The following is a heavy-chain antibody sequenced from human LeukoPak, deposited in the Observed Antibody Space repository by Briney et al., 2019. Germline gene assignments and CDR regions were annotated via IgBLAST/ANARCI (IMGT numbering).Heavy chain of an antibody. V-gene: IGHV3-23*01. Sequence: PGGSLRLSCAASGFTFSSYAMSWVRQAPGKGLEWVSANSGSGGSTYYADSVKGRFTISRDNSKNTLYLQMNSLRAEDTAVYYCAKYCSSTSCLTQDDYWGQGTLVTVSS. CDR1: GFTFSSYA. J-gene: IGHJ4*02. CDR2: NSGSGGST. CDR3: AKYCSSTSCLTQDDY. D-gene: IGHD2-2*01.